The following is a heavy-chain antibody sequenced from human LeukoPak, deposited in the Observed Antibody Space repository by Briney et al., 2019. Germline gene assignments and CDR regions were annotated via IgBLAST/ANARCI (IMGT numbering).Heavy chain of an antibody. V-gene: IGHV3-53*04. J-gene: IGHJ4*02. CDR1: GFSVGSNY. CDR2: IYSGGST. D-gene: IGHD6-13*01. CDR3: SSSSPTSYTDY. Sequence: QPGGSLRLSCAASGFSVGSNYMTWVRQAPGKGLKCVSVIYSGGSTYYADSVKGRFTISRHNTKNTLYLQMNSLRAEDTAVYYCSSSSPTSYTDYWGQGTLVTVSS.